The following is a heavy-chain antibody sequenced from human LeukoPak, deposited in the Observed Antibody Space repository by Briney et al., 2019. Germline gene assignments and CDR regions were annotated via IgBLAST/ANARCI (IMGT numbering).Heavy chain of an antibody. CDR1: GCSFTSYW. Sequence: GGSLKISCKGSGCSFTSYWIGLGRHMPGKGVEGGGIMEPGVSCARYLPSFQGQVTISADKSVSAAYLHWSSLMASDTALYYCARLVDKAIVSLLIGGFDIWGQGTMVTVSS. D-gene: IGHD5-18*01. V-gene: IGHV5-51*01. J-gene: IGHJ3*02. CDR3: ARLVDKAIVSLLIGGFDI. CDR2: MEPGVSCA.